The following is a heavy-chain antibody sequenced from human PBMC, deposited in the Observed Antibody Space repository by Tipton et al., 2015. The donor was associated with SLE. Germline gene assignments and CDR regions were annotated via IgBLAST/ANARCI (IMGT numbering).Heavy chain of an antibody. J-gene: IGHJ6*03. CDR2: IYYSGST. CDR1: GGSISSHY. D-gene: IGHD1-14*01. Sequence: TLSLTCTVSGGSISSHYWSWIRQPPGKGLEWIGYIYYSGSTYYNPSLKSRVTISVDTSKNQFSLKLSSVTAADTAVYYCARLGRFLNHYYADVWGEGTAVTVSS. V-gene: IGHV4-59*08. CDR3: ARLGRFLNHYYADV.